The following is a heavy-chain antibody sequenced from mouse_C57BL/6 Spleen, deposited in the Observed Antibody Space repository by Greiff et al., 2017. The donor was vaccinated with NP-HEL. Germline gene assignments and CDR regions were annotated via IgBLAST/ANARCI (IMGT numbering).Heavy chain of an antibody. CDR3: AHYYGSGFDY. J-gene: IGHJ2*01. D-gene: IGHD1-1*01. Sequence: EVQLVESGPGLVKPSQSLSLTCSVTGYSITSGYYWNWIRQFPGNKLEWMGYISYDGSNNYNPSLKNRISITRDTSKNQFFLKLNSVTTEDTATYYCAHYYGSGFDYWGQGTTLTVSS. V-gene: IGHV3-6*01. CDR2: ISYDGSN. CDR1: GYSITSGYY.